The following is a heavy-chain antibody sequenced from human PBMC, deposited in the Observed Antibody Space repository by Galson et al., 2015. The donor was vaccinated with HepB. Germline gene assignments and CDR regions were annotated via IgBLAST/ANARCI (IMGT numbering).Heavy chain of an antibody. CDR1: GFTFSSYS. D-gene: IGHD2-8*01. J-gene: IGHJ4*02. CDR3: ARTGTGGCINGVCYKNLPDY. Sequence: SLRLSCAASGFTFSSYSMNWVRQAPGKGLEWVSSISSSSSYIYYADSVKGRFTISRDNAQNSMYLQMNSLRAEDTAVYYCARTGTGGCINGVCYKNLPDYWGQGTLVTVSS. V-gene: IGHV3-21*01. CDR2: ISSSSSYI.